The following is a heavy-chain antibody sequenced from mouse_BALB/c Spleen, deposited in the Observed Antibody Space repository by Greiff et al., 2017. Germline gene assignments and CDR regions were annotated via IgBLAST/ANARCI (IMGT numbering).Heavy chain of an antibody. V-gene: IGHV5-17*02. J-gene: IGHJ2*01. CDR2: ISSGSSTI. CDR1: GFTFSSFG. Sequence: EVQLVESGGGLVQPGGSRKLSCAASGFTFSSFGMHWVRQAPEKGLEWVAYISSGSSTIYYADTVKGRFTISRDNPKNTLFLQMTSLRSEDTAMYYCARSEIYDGYYGYWGQGTTLTVSS. D-gene: IGHD2-3*01. CDR3: ARSEIYDGYYGY.